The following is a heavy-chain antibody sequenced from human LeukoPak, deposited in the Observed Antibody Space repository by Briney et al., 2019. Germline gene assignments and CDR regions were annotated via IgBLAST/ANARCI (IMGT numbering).Heavy chain of an antibody. CDR3: ARGPYSNYGTLDF. D-gene: IGHD4-11*01. CDR1: GGSIRSGGY. Sequence: SETLSLTCSVSGGSIRSGGYWSWIRPHPGKGLEWIGYIYHSGGPYYHPSLKSRVGISVDTSKNQFSLRLSSVTAADTAVYYCARGPYSNYGTLDFWGQGILVTVSS. V-gene: IGHV4-31*03. CDR2: IYHSGGP. J-gene: IGHJ4*02.